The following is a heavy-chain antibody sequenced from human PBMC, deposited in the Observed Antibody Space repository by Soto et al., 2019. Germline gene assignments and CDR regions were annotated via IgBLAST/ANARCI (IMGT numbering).Heavy chain of an antibody. D-gene: IGHD1-26*01. J-gene: IGHJ3*02. CDR3: ARHARSNYDAFDI. Sequence: SETLSLTCTVSSGSISSYYWSWTRQPPGKGLEWIGYIAYSGSTDFNPSLESRVTLSVDTSKAQFSLKLSSVTAADTAVYYCARHARSNYDAFDIWGQGTLVTVSS. CDR1: SGSISSYY. CDR2: IAYSGST. V-gene: IGHV4-59*08.